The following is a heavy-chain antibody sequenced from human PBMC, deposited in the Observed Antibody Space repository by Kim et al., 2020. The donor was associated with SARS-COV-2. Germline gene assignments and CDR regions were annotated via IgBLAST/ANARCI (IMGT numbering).Heavy chain of an antibody. CDR3: ARGWLSQSGSYYFDY. D-gene: IGHD3-22*01. CDR2: INPNSGGT. CDR1: GYTFTGYY. J-gene: IGHJ4*02. V-gene: IGHV1-2*05. Sequence: ASVKVSCKASGYTFTGYYMHWVRQAPGQGLEWMGRINPNSGGTNYAQKFQGRVTMTRDTSISTAYMELSRLRSDDTVVYYCARGWLSQSGSYYFDYWGQGTLVTVSS.